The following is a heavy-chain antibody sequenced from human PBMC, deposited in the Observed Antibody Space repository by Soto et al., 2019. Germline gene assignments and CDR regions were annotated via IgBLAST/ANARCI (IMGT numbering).Heavy chain of an antibody. CDR3: ARHPERIAQVGWFDP. CDR2: ISSSSSTI. J-gene: IGHJ5*02. V-gene: IGHV3-48*01. D-gene: IGHD6-13*01. Sequence: EVQLVESGGGLVQPGGSLRLSCAASGFTFSSYSMNWVRQAPGKGLEWVSYISSSSSTIYYADSVKGLSTISRDNAKNSLYLQMNSLRGEGTAVYYCARHPERIAQVGWFDPWGQGTLVTVSS. CDR1: GFTFSSYS.